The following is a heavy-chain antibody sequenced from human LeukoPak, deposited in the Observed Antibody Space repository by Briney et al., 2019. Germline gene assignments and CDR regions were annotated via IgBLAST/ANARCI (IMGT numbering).Heavy chain of an antibody. CDR2: IKPINGDT. V-gene: IGHV1-2*02. CDR1: GYNFIANY. CDR3: AGAADAFDI. Sequence: GASVKVSCKASGYNFIANYIHWVRQAPGQGPEWMGWIKPINGDTRSAQKFQGRVTMTRDTSISTAYMELSRLRSDDTAVYYCAGAADAFDIWGQGTMVTVSS. J-gene: IGHJ3*02.